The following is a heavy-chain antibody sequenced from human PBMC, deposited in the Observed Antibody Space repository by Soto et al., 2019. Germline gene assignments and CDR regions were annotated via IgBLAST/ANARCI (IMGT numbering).Heavy chain of an antibody. CDR2: ISYDGSNA. CDR1: EFSFSSYE. Sequence: RLSCAASEFSFSSYEMNWVRQAPGKGLEWVAVISYDGSNADYADSVKGRFTVSRDDSENTLDLQMNSLRREDTSVYYCARGRYSSSWLSDYYYYGMDVWGQGTTVTVSS. CDR3: ARGRYSSSWLSDYYYYGMDV. D-gene: IGHD6-13*01. J-gene: IGHJ6*02. V-gene: IGHV3-30-3*01.